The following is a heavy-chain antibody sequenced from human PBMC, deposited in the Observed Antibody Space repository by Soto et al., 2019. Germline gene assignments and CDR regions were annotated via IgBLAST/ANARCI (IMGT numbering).Heavy chain of an antibody. D-gene: IGHD3-3*01. Sequence: EVQLVESGGGVVRPGGSLRLSCAASGFTFDDYGMSWVRQAPGKGLEWVSGINWNGGITGYADSVKGRFTISRDNAKNSLYLSMNTLRAEDTALYHCARRGVPVFWVYGVVMTYYFDYWGQGTLVAVSS. J-gene: IGHJ4*02. CDR2: INWNGGIT. CDR1: GFTFDDYG. CDR3: ARRGVPVFWVYGVVMTYYFDY. V-gene: IGHV3-20*01.